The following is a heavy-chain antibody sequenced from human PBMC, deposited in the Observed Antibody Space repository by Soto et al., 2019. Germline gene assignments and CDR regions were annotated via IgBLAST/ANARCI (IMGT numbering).Heavy chain of an antibody. J-gene: IGHJ4*02. Sequence: EVQLVESGGGLVQPGGSLRLSCEASGFTLSSYWMSWIRHAPGKGLEWVANTRQDGGQSYLVDSVQGRFTISRDNAKNSVYLQMNSLRAEDTAVYYCVREGSTGWHFDSWGQGTLVTVSS. V-gene: IGHV3-7*01. CDR3: VREGSTGWHFDS. CDR1: GFTLSSYW. CDR2: TRQDGGQS. D-gene: IGHD6-19*01.